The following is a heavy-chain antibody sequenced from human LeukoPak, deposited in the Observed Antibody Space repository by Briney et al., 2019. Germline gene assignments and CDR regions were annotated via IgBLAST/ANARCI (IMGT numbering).Heavy chain of an antibody. Sequence: GGSLRLSCVASRFTFSNYWMSWVRQAPGKGLEWVSAISGSGGTTYYADSVKGRFTISRDNSKNTLYLQMNSLRAGDTAVYFCAKEVLAARPNYYYYGMDVWGQGTTVTVSS. D-gene: IGHD6-6*01. J-gene: IGHJ6*02. CDR2: ISGSGGTT. CDR1: RFTFSNYW. CDR3: AKEVLAARPNYYYYGMDV. V-gene: IGHV3-23*01.